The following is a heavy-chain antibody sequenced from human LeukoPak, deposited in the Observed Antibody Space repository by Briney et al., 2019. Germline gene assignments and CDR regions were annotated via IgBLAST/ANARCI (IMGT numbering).Heavy chain of an antibody. J-gene: IGHJ4*02. Sequence: GGSLRLSCAASGFTFGAYWMHWVRQAPGKGLEWVAYIQYDGSNQQYADSVKGRFSISRDNAKNSLYLQMNSLRAEDTAVYYCARDVWSYFDYWGQGTLVTVSS. CDR3: ARDVWSYFDY. V-gene: IGHV3-30*02. CDR2: IQYDGSNQ. CDR1: GFTFGAYW. D-gene: IGHD3-16*01.